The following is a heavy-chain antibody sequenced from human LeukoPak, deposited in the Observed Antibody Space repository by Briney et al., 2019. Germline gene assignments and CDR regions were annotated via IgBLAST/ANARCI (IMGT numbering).Heavy chain of an antibody. J-gene: IGHJ4*02. CDR1: GGSISRYY. D-gene: IGHD3-16*02. CDR2: ISYSGST. V-gene: IGHV4-59*01. Sequence: SETMSLTCTVSGGSISRYYWSWIRQPPGKGLEWIGYISYSGSTNYNPSLKSRVTISVDTSKTQLSLKLNSVTAADTAVYYCARYIWGSYPTFEDYWGQGSLVTVSS. CDR3: ARYIWGSYPTFEDY.